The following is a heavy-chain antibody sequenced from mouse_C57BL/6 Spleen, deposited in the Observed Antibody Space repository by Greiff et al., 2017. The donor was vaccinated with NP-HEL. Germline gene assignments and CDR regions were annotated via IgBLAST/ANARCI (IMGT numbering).Heavy chain of an antibody. CDR1: GYTFTSYT. Sequence: QVQLQQSGAELARPGASVKMSCKASGYTFTSYTMHWVKQRPGQGLEWIGYINPSSGYTKYNQKFKDKATLTADKSSSTAYMQLSSLTSEDSAVYYCASNWDGGYYFDYWGQGTTLTVSS. D-gene: IGHD4-1*01. CDR3: ASNWDGGYYFDY. J-gene: IGHJ2*01. CDR2: INPSSGYT. V-gene: IGHV1-4*01.